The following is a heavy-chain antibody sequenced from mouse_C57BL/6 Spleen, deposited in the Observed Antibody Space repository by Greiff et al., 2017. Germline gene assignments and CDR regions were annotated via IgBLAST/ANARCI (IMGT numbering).Heavy chain of an antibody. Sequence: EVKVVESEGGLVQPGSSMKLSCTASGFTFSDYYMAWVRQVPEKGLEWVANINYDGSSPYYLDSLKSRFIISRDNEKNILYLQMSILKSEDTATYYCARAVYDGYFYAMDYWGQGTSVTVSS. D-gene: IGHD2-3*01. CDR3: ARAVYDGYFYAMDY. V-gene: IGHV5-16*01. CDR1: GFTFSDYY. CDR2: INYDGSSP. J-gene: IGHJ4*01.